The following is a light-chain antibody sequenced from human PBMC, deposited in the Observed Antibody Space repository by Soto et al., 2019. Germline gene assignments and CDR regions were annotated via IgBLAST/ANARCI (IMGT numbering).Light chain of an antibody. CDR1: SSDVGRYKY. Sequence: QSALTQPASVSGSPGQSITISCTGTSSDVGRYKYVSWYQQHPGKAPKLMIYDVNNRPSGVSHRFSGSKSGNTASLTISGLQAEDEADYYCSSYTSSSTRVVFGGGTKLTVL. CDR2: DVN. V-gene: IGLV2-14*01. CDR3: SSYTSSSTRVV. J-gene: IGLJ2*01.